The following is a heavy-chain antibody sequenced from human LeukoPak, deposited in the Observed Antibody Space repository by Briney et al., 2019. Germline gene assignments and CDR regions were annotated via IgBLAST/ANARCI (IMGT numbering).Heavy chain of an antibody. CDR2: INPNSDDT. Sequence: ASVKVSCKASGYTFTSYYMHWVRQAPRQGLEWMGRINPNSDDTKYAQKFQGRVTMTRDTSISTAYMEVSRLTSDDTAVYYCAREVIANSSLTGAVDIWGQGTMVTVSS. CDR1: GYTFTSYY. CDR3: AREVIANSSLTGAVDI. D-gene: IGHD2-21*01. V-gene: IGHV1-2*06. J-gene: IGHJ3*02.